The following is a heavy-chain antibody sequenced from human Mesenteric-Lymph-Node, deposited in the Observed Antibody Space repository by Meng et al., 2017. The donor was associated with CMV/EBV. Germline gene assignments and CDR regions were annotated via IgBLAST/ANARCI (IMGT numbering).Heavy chain of an antibody. J-gene: IGHJ4*02. D-gene: IGHD6-6*01. CDR1: GASFGGSY. CDR2: IHYTGTT. Sequence: CPLLGASFGGSYWGWSRQPPGKELEWIGSIHYTGTTYSNPSLKSRLTISVDTSTNQFSLKLTSVTATDTGVYYCARRYSSSSAWDFDYWGQGALVTVSS. CDR3: ARRYSSSSAWDFDY. V-gene: IGHV4-39*01.